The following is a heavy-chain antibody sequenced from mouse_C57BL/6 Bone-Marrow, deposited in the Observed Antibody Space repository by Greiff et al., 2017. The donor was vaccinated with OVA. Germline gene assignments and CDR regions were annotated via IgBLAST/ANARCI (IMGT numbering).Heavy chain of an antibody. CDR2: IYPSSGNT. Sequence: QVQLQQSGAELARPGASVKLSCKASGYTFTSYGISWVKQRTGQGLEWIGEIYPSSGNTYYNEKFKGKATLTADKSSSTAYMELRSLTSEDSAVYFCARWRGLTTVVSIWYFDVWGTGTTVTVSS. D-gene: IGHD1-1*01. CDR1: GYTFTSYG. J-gene: IGHJ1*03. V-gene: IGHV1-81*01. CDR3: ARWRGLTTVVSIWYFDV.